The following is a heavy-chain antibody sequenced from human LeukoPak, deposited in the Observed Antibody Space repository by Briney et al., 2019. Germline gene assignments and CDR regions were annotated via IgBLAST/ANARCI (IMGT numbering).Heavy chain of an antibody. CDR1: GFIFSSCS. Sequence: PGGSLRLSCAASGFIFSSCSMNWVRQAPGKGLEWVSSISSSSSYIYYADSVKGRFTISRDNAKNSLYLQMNSLRVEDTAVYYCARDSGYCSSTSCYTGRDFDYWGQGTLVTVSS. J-gene: IGHJ4*02. V-gene: IGHV3-21*01. CDR2: ISSSSSYI. D-gene: IGHD2-2*02. CDR3: ARDSGYCSSTSCYTGRDFDY.